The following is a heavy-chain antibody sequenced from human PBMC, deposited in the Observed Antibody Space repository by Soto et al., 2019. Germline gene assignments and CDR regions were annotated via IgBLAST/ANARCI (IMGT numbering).Heavy chain of an antibody. V-gene: IGHV3-15*04. CDR3: TTYYGTRWYRGADY. D-gene: IGHD6-13*01. J-gene: IGHJ4*02. Sequence: GGSLRLSCAASGFTFNNAWMSWVRQAPGKGLEWVGHIASRTDGGTADYAAPVKARFTISRDDSKNMLYLQMSSLKTEDTAVYYCTTYYGTRWYRGADYWGQGTLVTVSS. CDR1: GFTFNNAW. CDR2: IASRTDGGTA.